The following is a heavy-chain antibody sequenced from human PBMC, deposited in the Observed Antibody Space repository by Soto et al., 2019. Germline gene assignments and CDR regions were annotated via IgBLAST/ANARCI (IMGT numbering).Heavy chain of an antibody. CDR3: AKRDYYDSSGYYYYYYFDH. D-gene: IGHD3-22*01. CDR2: ISGSGGST. V-gene: IGHV3-23*01. CDR1: EFTFSIYS. J-gene: IGHJ4*02. Sequence: GGSLRLSCAASEFTFSIYSISCVRQSPGKGLEWVSGISGSGGSTYYADSVKGRFTISTDTSKTTLYLQMNSLRAEDTAIYYCAKRDYYDSSGYYYYYYFDHWGQGTLVTVSS.